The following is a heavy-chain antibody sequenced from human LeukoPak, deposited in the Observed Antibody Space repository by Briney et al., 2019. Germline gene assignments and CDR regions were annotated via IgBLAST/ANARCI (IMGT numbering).Heavy chain of an antibody. J-gene: IGHJ4*02. Sequence: GGSLRLSCTTSGLSFGDYAMSWVRQAPGKGLEWVGFIRSKAYGGTTEYAASVKGRFTISRDDSKSIAYLQVNSLKTEDTAVYYCTRLYSESTSWALDYWGQGTLVTVSS. CDR2: IRSKAYGGTT. CDR1: GLSFGDYA. V-gene: IGHV3-49*04. CDR3: TRLYSESTSWALDY. D-gene: IGHD1-26*01.